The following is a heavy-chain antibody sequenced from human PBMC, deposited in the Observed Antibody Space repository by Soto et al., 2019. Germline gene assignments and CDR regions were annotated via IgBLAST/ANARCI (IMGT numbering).Heavy chain of an antibody. CDR3: ARLGYYDILTGRPYYYYGMDV. V-gene: IGHV1-69*01. D-gene: IGHD3-9*01. CDR1: GGTFSSYA. Sequence: QVQLVQSGAEVKKPGSSVKVSCKASGGTFSSYAISWVRQAPGQGLEWMGGIIPIFGTANYAQKFQGRVTITADESTSTAYMELSSLRSEDTAVCYCARLGYYDILTGRPYYYYGMDVWGQGTTVTVSS. J-gene: IGHJ6*02. CDR2: IIPIFGTA.